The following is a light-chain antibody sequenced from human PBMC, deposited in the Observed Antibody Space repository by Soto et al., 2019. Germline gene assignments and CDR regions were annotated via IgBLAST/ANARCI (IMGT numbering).Light chain of an antibody. CDR1: QGISSS. J-gene: IGKJ4*01. CDR2: AAS. Sequence: DIQLTQSPSFLSASVGYRVTIACRASQGISSSLAWYQQKPGEAPKLLIYAASTLQSGVPSRFSGSGYGTEFTLTITTLQPADSATYYRKQSYSXQLTCGLGTKV. V-gene: IGKV1-9*01. CDR3: KQSYSXQLT.